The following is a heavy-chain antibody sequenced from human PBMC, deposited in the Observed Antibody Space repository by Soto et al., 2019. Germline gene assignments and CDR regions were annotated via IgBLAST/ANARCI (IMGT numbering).Heavy chain of an antibody. CDR1: GFSFSNAW. CDR2: IKSRADGGTT. CDR3: TSCLGEFGPLDY. J-gene: IGHJ4*02. V-gene: IGHV3-15*01. D-gene: IGHD3-16*01. Sequence: EVQLVESGGDFVKPGGYLRVSCAVSGFSFSNAWMSWVRQAPGKELEWVGRIKSRADGGTTDYTAHVTVRFTISTDDSNNTVYLQMHSLKTEDTAVYYWTSCLGEFGPLDYWGQGTLVTVSS.